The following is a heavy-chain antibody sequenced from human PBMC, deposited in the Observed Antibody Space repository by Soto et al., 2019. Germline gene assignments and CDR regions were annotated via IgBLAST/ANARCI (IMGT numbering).Heavy chain of an antibody. D-gene: IGHD6-6*01. J-gene: IGHJ5*02. Sequence: ASVKVSCKASGYTCTGYYMHWVRQAPGQGLEWMGWINPNSGGTNYAQKFQGWVTMTRDTSISTAYMELSRLRSDDTAVYYCARSRGEYSSSSATYNWFDPRGQGTRVTV. V-gene: IGHV1-2*04. CDR2: INPNSGGT. CDR3: ARSRGEYSSSSATYNWFDP. CDR1: GYTCTGYY.